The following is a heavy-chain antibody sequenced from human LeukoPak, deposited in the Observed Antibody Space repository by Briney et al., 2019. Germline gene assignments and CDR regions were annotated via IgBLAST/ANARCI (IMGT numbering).Heavy chain of an antibody. D-gene: IGHD3-10*02. CDR1: GGSISSYY. J-gene: IGHJ3*02. V-gene: IGHV4-59*01. Sequence: SETLSLTCTVSGGSISSYYWSWIRQPPGKGLEWIGYIYYSGSTNYNPSLKSRVTISVDTSKNQFSLKLSSVTAADTAVYYCARGLKFVRGAFDIWGQGTMVTVSS. CDR3: ARGLKFVRGAFDI. CDR2: IYYSGST.